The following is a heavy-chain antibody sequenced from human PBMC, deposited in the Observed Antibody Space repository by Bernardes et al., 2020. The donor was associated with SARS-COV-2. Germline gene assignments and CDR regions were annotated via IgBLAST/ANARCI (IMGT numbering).Heavy chain of an antibody. CDR3: ARNKYSSGFDY. J-gene: IGHJ4*02. CDR1: GYAFPGYW. CDR2: IYVADSET. D-gene: IGHD6-19*01. Sequence: GESLKISCKASGYAFPGYWIGWVRQKSGKGPEWIGNIYVADSETTYSPSFQGQVTISVDRSISTAYLHWSSLGASDTAIYYCARNKYSSGFDYWGQGTLVTVSS. V-gene: IGHV5-51*01.